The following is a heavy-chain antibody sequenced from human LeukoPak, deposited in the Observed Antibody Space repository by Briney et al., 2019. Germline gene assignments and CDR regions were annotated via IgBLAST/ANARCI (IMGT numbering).Heavy chain of an antibody. J-gene: IGHJ5*01. CDR1: GYTFTDYY. CDR3: ARAGYCSGGSCSDWFDS. D-gene: IGHD2-15*01. CDR2: ISPNSGGT. Sequence: ASVKVSCKASGYTFTDYYMYWVQQAPGQGLEWMGWISPNSGGTNYAQKFQGRVTLTRDTSISTAYMELSRLTSDDTAVYYCARAGYCSGGSCSDWFDSWGQGTLVTVST. V-gene: IGHV1-2*02.